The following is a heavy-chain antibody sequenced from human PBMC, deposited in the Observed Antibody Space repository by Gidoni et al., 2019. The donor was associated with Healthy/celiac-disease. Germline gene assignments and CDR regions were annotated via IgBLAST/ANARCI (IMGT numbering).Heavy chain of an antibody. CDR1: GFTFSSYS. CDR2: ISRSSSYI. D-gene: IGHD2-2*02. Sequence: EVQLVESGGGLVKPGGSLRLSCAASGFTFSSYSMNWVRQAPGKGLECVSSISRSSSYIYYADSVKGRFTISRDNAKNSLYRQMNSLRAEDTAVYYCARGEYCSSTSCYTDGDYYYGMDVWGQGTTVTVSS. CDR3: ARGEYCSSTSCYTDGDYYYGMDV. V-gene: IGHV3-21*01. J-gene: IGHJ6*02.